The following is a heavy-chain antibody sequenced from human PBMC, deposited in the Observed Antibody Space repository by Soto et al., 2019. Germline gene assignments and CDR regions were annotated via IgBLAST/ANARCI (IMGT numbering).Heavy chain of an antibody. V-gene: IGHV3-49*04. CDR1: GFTVSSTY. CDR2: IRSKAYGGTT. CDR3: TAGKLYPSLDFDS. Sequence: GGSLRLSCAASGFTVSSTYLTWVRQAPGKGLEWVGFIRSKAYGGTTEYAASVKGRFTISRDYSKSIAYLQMSSPTTEDTTRYDCTAGKLYPSLDFDSWGQGTLVTVSS. D-gene: IGHD2-8*01. J-gene: IGHJ4*02.